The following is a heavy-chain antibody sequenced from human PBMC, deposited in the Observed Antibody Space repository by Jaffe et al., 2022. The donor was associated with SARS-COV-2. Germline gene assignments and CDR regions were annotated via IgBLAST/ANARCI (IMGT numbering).Heavy chain of an antibody. CDR1: RFNFNDSW. CDR2: IKSDGKIT. CDR3: VGSEYNLMDV. V-gene: IGHV3-74*01. Sequence: EVQLVESGGGLVRPGGSLRLSCAASRFNFNDSWMHWVRQGPGKGPEWVSRIKSDGKITNYADAVRGRFTISRDNAKNTLYLQMNSLRAADTALYYCVGSEYNLMDVWGQGTTVIVSS. J-gene: IGHJ6*02. D-gene: IGHD5-18*01.